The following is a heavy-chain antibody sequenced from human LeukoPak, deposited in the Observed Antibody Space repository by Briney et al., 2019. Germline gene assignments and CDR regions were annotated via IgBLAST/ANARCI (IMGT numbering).Heavy chain of an antibody. CDR1: GGSFSGYY. CDR3: ARGRGAKTNGYCSSTSCEIDY. Sequence: PSETLSLTCAVYGGSFSGYYWSWIRQPPGKGLEWIGEINHSGSTNYNPSLKSRVTISVDTSKNQFSPKLSSVTAADTAVYYCARGRGAKTNGYCSSTSCEIDYWGQGTLVTVSS. CDR2: INHSGST. J-gene: IGHJ4*02. V-gene: IGHV4-34*01. D-gene: IGHD2-2*01.